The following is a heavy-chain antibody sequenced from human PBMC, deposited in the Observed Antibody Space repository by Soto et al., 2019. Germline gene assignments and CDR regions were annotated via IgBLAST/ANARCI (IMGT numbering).Heavy chain of an antibody. Sequence: ASVKVSCKASGYTFTSYGISWVRQAPGQGLEWMGWISAYNGNTNYAQKLQGRVTMTTDTSTSTAYMELRSLRSDDTAVYYCAGTTPSRGSYYVYGMDVWGQGTTVTVSS. J-gene: IGHJ6*02. CDR1: GYTFTSYG. CDR3: AGTTPSRGSYYVYGMDV. D-gene: IGHD1-26*01. V-gene: IGHV1-18*01. CDR2: ISAYNGNT.